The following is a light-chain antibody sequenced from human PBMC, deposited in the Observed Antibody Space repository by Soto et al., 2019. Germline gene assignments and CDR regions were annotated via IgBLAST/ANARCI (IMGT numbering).Light chain of an antibody. Sequence: EIVWTQSPGSMSLSPGEGATLSCRASQSVSSSFFAWYQQKPGQAPSLLIYGASRRSTGVPDRFSGSGSGTDFTLSISRLEPADFAVYYCQQYESSVTFGQGTKVEIK. CDR1: QSVSSSF. J-gene: IGKJ1*01. CDR3: QQYESSVT. V-gene: IGKV3-20*01. CDR2: GAS.